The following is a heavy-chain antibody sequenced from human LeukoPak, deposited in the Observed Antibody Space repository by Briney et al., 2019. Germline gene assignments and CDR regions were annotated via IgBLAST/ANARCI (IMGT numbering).Heavy chain of an antibody. D-gene: IGHD5-18*01. Sequence: GESLKISCKGSGYDFTFNWIAWVRLRPGKGLEWMGVIYPGDSDGRYSPAFRGQVQISTDNSLNTAYLQWISLKASDTATYYCARLIGEYSYDSGGLDPWGQGTLVTVSP. V-gene: IGHV5-51*01. J-gene: IGHJ5*02. CDR3: ARLIGEYSYDSGGLDP. CDR1: GYDFTFNW. CDR2: IYPGDSDG.